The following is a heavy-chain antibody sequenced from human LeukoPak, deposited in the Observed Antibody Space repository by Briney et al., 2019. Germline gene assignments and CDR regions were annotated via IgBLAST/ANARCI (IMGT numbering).Heavy chain of an antibody. Sequence: SETLSLTCTVSGGSIRSSYYYWGWIRQPPGKGLEWIGYIYYSGSTYYNPSLKSRVTISVDTSKNQFSLKLSSVTAADTAVYYCARMIAVADQSFDYWGQRTLVTVSS. CDR3: ARMIAVADQSFDY. J-gene: IGHJ4*02. CDR2: IYYSGST. V-gene: IGHV4-31*03. CDR1: GGSIRSSYYY. D-gene: IGHD6-19*01.